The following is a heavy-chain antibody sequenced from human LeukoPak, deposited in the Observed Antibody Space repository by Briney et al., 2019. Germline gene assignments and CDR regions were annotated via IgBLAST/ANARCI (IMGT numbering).Heavy chain of an antibody. CDR3: ARIRDGYNDAYDI. CDR2: INPDGGNT. D-gene: IGHD5-24*01. CDR1: GCTLTNSY. V-gene: IGHV1-46*01. Sequence: ASVKVSCKASGCTLTNSYIHWVRQAPGQVLEWMGLINPDGGNTNYAQNFQGRVTLTRDTSTSTVYMELSSLRSEDTAIYYCARIRDGYNDAYDIWGQGTVVTVPS. J-gene: IGHJ3*02.